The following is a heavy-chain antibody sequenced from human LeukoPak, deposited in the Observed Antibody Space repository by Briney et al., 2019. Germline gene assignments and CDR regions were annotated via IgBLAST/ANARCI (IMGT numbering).Heavy chain of an antibody. CDR1: GYSISSGYY. CDR3: ARVGGGSYFDY. D-gene: IGHD1-26*01. V-gene: IGHV4-38-2*02. J-gene: IGHJ4*02. Sequence: PSETLSLTCTVSGYSISSGYYWGWIRQPPGKGLEWIGSVYHSGSTYYNPSLKSRVTISVDTSKNQFSLKLSSVTAADTAVYYCARVGGGSYFDYWGQGTLVTVSS. CDR2: VYHSGST.